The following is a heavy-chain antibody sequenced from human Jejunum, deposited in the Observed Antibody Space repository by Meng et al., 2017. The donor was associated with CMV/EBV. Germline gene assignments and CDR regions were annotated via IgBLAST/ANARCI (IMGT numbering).Heavy chain of an antibody. V-gene: IGHV1-18*01. CDR3: TIDRRSRHSGDYYYFDY. CDR2: IDTNNGNT. J-gene: IGHJ4*02. D-gene: IGHD1-26*01. CDR1: FENYG. Sequence: FENYGISWVRQAPGQGLEWMGWIDTNNGNTDSAQKFKGRLTMTSDTYTTTAYMELRSLRSDDTAVYYCTIDRRSRHSGDYYYFDYWGQGALGTVSS.